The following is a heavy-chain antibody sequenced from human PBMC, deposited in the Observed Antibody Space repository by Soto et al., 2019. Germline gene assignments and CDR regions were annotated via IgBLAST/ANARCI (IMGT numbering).Heavy chain of an antibody. V-gene: IGHV3-23*01. CDR2: IRDGGEST. J-gene: IGHJ4*02. CDR1: GFPFGGYT. CDR3: VKDGWEY. Sequence: EVQLLESGGGLAQPGGSLRLSCAASGFPFGGYTMSWVRQAPGKGLEWVSAIRDGGESTYYADSVKGRFTISRDNSKNTMYLQLNSLRPEDTAVYFCVKDGWEYWGQGTLVTVSS. D-gene: IGHD6-19*01.